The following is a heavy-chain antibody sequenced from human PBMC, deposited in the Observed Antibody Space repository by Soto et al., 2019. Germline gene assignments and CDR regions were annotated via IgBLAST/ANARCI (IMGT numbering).Heavy chain of an antibody. CDR1: GFTFSNHW. CDR3: ARGGGSGNPAFDY. D-gene: IGHD2-15*01. CDR2: LKSDGSTT. Sequence: EVPLVESGGGLVQPGGSLRLSCAASGFTFSNHWMHWVRQAPGKGLVWVSHLKSDGSTTIYADSVKGRFTISRDNAKNTLYVQMNSLRPEDTAVYYCARGGGSGNPAFDYWGQGTLVTVSS. V-gene: IGHV3-74*01. J-gene: IGHJ4*02.